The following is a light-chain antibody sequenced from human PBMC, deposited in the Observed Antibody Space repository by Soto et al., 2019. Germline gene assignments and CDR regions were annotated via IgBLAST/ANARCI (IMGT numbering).Light chain of an antibody. J-gene: IGKJ2*01. V-gene: IGKV3D-20*02. CDR1: QSISRYY. CDR3: QQRSNWPYT. Sequence: VLTQSPGTLSLSPGERATISCRARQSISRYYLAWYQHKPGQAPRLLMNGASSRATGIPHRFSGSGSGTAFTLTISSLEPEDFAVYYCQQRSNWPYTFGQGTKLEI. CDR2: GAS.